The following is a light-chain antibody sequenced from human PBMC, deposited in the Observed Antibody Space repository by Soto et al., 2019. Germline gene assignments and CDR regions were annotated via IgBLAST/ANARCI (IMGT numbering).Light chain of an antibody. V-gene: IGKV1-6*01. CDR2: AAS. J-gene: IGKJ1*01. CDR1: QGIRND. CDR3: LQDYNYPWT. Sequence: AIQMTQSPSSLSASVGDRVTITCRASQGIRNDLGWYQQKPGKAPKLLNYAASSLQSGVPSRFSGSGSGTDFTLTISCLHPEDFATYCCLQDYNYPWTFGQGTKVEIK.